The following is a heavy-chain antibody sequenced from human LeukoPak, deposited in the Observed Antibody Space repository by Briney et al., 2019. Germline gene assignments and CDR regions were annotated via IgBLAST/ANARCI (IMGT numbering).Heavy chain of an antibody. D-gene: IGHD1-7*01. J-gene: IGHJ4*02. V-gene: IGHV5-51*01. CDR1: GYSFSDFW. Sequence: GESLKISCTGSGYSFSDFWIAWVRQMPGEGLEWMGMIYPSDTETKYSPSIQGQVTISADKSTSTAYLHWNTLKASDSAIYYCARLPVSGTHFDTWGRGTLVTVSS. CDR3: ARLPVSGTHFDT. CDR2: IYPSDTET.